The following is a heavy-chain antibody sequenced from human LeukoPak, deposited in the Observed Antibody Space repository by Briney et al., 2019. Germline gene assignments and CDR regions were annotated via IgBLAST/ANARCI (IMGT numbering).Heavy chain of an antibody. Sequence: SGTLSLTCTVSGDSLNSGNNYWTWIRPHPGQGLEWIGYIYTSGNTYYNPSLKGRLLTSVDTSKSQFSLRLTSVTAADTAVYYCARATLRGDPFDFWGQGIQVTVSS. CDR3: ARATLRGDPFDF. V-gene: IGHV4-31*03. J-gene: IGHJ4*02. D-gene: IGHD2-21*02. CDR2: IYTSGNT. CDR1: GDSLNSGNNY.